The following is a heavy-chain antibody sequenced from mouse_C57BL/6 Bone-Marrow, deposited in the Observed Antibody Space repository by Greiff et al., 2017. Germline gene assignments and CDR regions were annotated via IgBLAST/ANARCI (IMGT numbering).Heavy chain of an antibody. J-gene: IGHJ3*01. CDR2: IYPGSGST. V-gene: IGHV1-55*01. Sequence: VQLQQSGAELVKPGASVKMSCKASGYTFTSYWITWVKQRPGQGLEWIGDIYPGSGSTNYNEKFKSKATLTVDTSSSTAYMQLSSLTSEDSAVYYCARVSFYYGFTWFAYWGQGTLVTVSA. CDR3: ARVSFYYGFTWFAY. CDR1: GYTFTSYW. D-gene: IGHD2-2*01.